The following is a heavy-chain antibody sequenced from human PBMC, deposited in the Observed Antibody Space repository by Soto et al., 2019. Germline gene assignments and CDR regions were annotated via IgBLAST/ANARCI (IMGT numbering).Heavy chain of an antibody. V-gene: IGHV4-59*08. CDR2: IYYAGST. CDR1: GGSINNYY. CDR3: ARLGGYYQTLDS. J-gene: IGHJ4*02. Sequence: SETLSLTCTVSGGSINNYYWAWIRQPPGKGLEFVGYIYYAGSTTYNPSLKSRLTISVDTSKNQFSLQLRSVTAADTAVYFCARLGGYYQTLDSWGQGTRSPSPQ. D-gene: IGHD3-22*01.